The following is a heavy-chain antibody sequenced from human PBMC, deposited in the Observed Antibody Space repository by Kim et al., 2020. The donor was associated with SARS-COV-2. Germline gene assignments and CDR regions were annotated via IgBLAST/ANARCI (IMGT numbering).Heavy chain of an antibody. CDR3: ARGSGYCSSTSCYTFGY. V-gene: IGHV4-34*01. J-gene: IGHJ4*02. Sequence: LKSRVTLSVDTSKNQFSLKLSSVTAADTAVYYCARGSGYCSSTSCYTFGYWGQGTLVTVSS. D-gene: IGHD2-2*02.